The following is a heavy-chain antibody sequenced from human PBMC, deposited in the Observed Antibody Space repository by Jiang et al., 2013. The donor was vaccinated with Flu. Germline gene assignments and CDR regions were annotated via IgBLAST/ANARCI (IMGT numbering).Heavy chain of an antibody. V-gene: IGHV4-39*01. CDR2: IYYSGGT. D-gene: IGHD6-6*01. CDR1: GGSISDSSNSYY. Sequence: LLKPSETLSLTCTVSGGSISDSSNSYYWGWTRQPPGKGLEWIGSIYYSGGTYYNPSLMSRVTISLDRTNNQFSLKVNSVTAADTAVYFCARQVSPPTPFDYWGQGTLVTVSS. J-gene: IGHJ4*02. CDR3: ARQVSPPTPFDY.